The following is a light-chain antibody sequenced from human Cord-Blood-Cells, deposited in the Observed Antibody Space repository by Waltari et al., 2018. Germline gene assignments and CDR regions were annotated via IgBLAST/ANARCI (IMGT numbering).Light chain of an antibody. CDR2: GAS. V-gene: IGKV3-20*01. J-gene: IGKJ3*01. CDR3: QQFGSSPPFT. Sequence: EIVLTQSPGTLSLSPGVRATPSCRASQSVSSSYLACYQQKPGQAPSLLIYGASSRATGSAARLSGSGCGTDFTLTIIRLEPPDVAVYYCQQFGSSPPFTFGPGTKVDIK. CDR1: QSVSSSY.